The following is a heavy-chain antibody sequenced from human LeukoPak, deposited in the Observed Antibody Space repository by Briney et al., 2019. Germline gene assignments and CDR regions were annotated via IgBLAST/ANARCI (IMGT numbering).Heavy chain of an antibody. CDR2: ISPSGGST. CDR3: ARGSYDILTKGRFDP. J-gene: IGHJ5*02. Sequence: GASVKVSCKASGYTFTGYYMHWVRQAPGQGPEWMGVISPSGGSTTYAQKFQGRVTITADESTSTAYMELSSLRSEDTAVYYCARGSYDILTKGRFDPWGQGTLVTVSS. CDR1: GYTFTGYY. V-gene: IGHV1-46*01. D-gene: IGHD3-9*01.